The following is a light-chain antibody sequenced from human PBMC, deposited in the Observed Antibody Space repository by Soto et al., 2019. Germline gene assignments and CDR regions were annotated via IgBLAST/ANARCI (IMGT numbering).Light chain of an antibody. J-gene: IGLJ2*01. Sequence: QSALTQPASVSGSPGQSITISCTGTSSDVGGYNYVSWYQQHPGKAPKLMIYDVNTRPSGVSTRFSGSKSGNTASLTISGLQAEDEADYYCSSYTISISFGGGTKLTVL. CDR3: SSYTISIS. CDR1: SSDVGGYNY. V-gene: IGLV2-14*01. CDR2: DVN.